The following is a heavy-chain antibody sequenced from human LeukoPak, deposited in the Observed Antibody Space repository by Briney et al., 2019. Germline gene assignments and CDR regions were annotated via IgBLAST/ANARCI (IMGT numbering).Heavy chain of an antibody. CDR2: ISSSSSYI. Sequence: PGGSPRLSCAASGFTFSSYSMNWVRQAPGKGLEWVSSISSSSSYIYYADSVKGRFTISRDNAKNSLCLQMNSLRAEDTALYYCARDLTGSTVTPNWFDPWGQGTLVTVSS. V-gene: IGHV3-21*01. J-gene: IGHJ5*02. CDR3: ARDLTGSTVTPNWFDP. D-gene: IGHD4-11*01. CDR1: GFTFSSYS.